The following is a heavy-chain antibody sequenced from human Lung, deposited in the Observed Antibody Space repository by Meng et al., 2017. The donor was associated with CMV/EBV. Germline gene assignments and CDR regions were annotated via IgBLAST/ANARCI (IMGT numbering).Heavy chain of an antibody. D-gene: IGHD2-2*02. CDR1: GNTFTSYY. CDR3: ARDNEDPEGYQLLYKRESWFDP. Sequence: SVXVSXXASGNTFTSYYMHWVRQAPGQGLEWMGIINPSGGSTSYAQKFQGRVTMTRDTSTSTVYMELSSLRSEDTAVYYCARDNEDPEGYQLLYKRESWFDPWGQGXLVXVSS. CDR2: INPSGGST. J-gene: IGHJ5*02. V-gene: IGHV1-46*01.